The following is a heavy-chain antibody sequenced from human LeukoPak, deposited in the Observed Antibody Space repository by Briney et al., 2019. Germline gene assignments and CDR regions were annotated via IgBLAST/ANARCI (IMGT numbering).Heavy chain of an antibody. V-gene: IGHV1-2*02. D-gene: IGHD3-22*01. CDR1: GYTFTFYY. CDR3: ARDYYDSSGFGAFDI. Sequence: GASVKVSCKASGYTFTFYYIHWVRQAPGQGLEWMGWINPNSGGTNYAQKFQGRVTMTRDTSISTAYMELSRLRSDDTAVYYCARDYYDSSGFGAFDIWGQGTMVTVSS. J-gene: IGHJ3*02. CDR2: INPNSGGT.